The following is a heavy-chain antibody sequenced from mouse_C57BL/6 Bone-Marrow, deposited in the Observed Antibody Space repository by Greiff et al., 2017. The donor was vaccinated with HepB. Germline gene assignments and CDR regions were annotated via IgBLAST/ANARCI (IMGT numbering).Heavy chain of an antibody. CDR3: AWSDGYGAY. Sequence: EVKVEESGGGLVQPGGSMKLSCAASGFTFSDAWMDWVRQSPEKGLEWVAEIRNKANNHATYYAESVKGMFTISRDYSKSSVYLRMNSFRAEETGIYSCAWSDGYGAYWGQGTLVTVSA. D-gene: IGHD2-2*01. CDR1: GFTFSDAW. CDR2: IRNKANNHAT. V-gene: IGHV6-6*01. J-gene: IGHJ3*01.